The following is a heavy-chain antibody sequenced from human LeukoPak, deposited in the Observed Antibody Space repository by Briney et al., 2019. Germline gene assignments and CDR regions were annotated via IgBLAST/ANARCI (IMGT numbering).Heavy chain of an antibody. V-gene: IGHV4-34*01. CDR3: ARALWFGGWFDAFDI. CDR2: INHSGST. CDR1: GGSFSGYY. D-gene: IGHD3-10*01. J-gene: IGHJ3*02. Sequence: SETLSLTRAVCGGSFSGYYWSWIRQPPGKGLEWIGEINHSGSTNYNPSLKSRVTISVDTSKNQFSLKLSSVTAADTAVYYCARALWFGGWFDAFDIWGQGTMVTVSS.